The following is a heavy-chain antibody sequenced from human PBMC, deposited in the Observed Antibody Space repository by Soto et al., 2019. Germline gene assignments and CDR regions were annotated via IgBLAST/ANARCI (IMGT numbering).Heavy chain of an antibody. D-gene: IGHD1-7*01. Sequence: QVQLQQWGAGLLKPSETLSLTCAVYGGSFSGYYWTWIRQPPGTGREWIGEINHSGSTNYNPSLKSPHTIPVDTSKNQFSLKLTSVTAADTARYNRASDKTTGLFAYWAQGPGVTASS. CDR3: ASDKTTGLFAY. CDR1: GGSFSGYY. V-gene: IGHV4-34*01. J-gene: IGHJ4*02. CDR2: INHSGST.